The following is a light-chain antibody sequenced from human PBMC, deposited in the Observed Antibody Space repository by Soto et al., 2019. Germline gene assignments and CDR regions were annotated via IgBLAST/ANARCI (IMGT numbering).Light chain of an antibody. Sequence: ESVLTQSPGTLSLSPGERATLSCRASQSVSSNYLSWYQQKPGQAPMLLLYGASTRACGIPDRFSGSGSGTDFTLTISSLEPEDSAVYYCQQYGSSPPWTFGQGTKVEIK. CDR2: GAS. CDR1: QSVSSNY. CDR3: QQYGSSPPWT. V-gene: IGKV3-20*01. J-gene: IGKJ1*01.